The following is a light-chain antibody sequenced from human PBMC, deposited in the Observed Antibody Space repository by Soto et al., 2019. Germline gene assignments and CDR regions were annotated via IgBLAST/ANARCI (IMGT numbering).Light chain of an antibody. V-gene: IGLV1-44*01. CDR3: AAWDVSFVV. CDR1: RSNIGTNT. CDR2: SNN. Sequence: QSVLTQPPSASGTPGQGVTISCSGSRSNIGTNTVTWYQQLPGTAPQLLIYSNNQRPSGVPDRFSGSKSGTSASLAISGLQSEDEADYYCAAWDVSFVVFGGGTKVTVL. J-gene: IGLJ2*01.